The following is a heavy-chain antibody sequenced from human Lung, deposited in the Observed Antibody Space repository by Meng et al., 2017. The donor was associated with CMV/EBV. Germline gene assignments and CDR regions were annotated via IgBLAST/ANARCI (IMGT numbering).Heavy chain of an antibody. V-gene: IGHV4-30-4*01. J-gene: IGHJ4*02. CDR2: IYYTGST. CDR3: ARVGGCSGGGCYHRLFDY. D-gene: IGHD2-15*01. CDR1: VGSIRSGDDY. Sequence: QAELPEPGPRLFKPSQTLFLTCRVSVGSIRSGDDYWSCIRQPPGKGLEWIGYIYYTGSTYYNPSIKSRVIISVDTSKNQFSLKLNSVTAADTAVYYCARVGGCSGGGCYHRLFDYWGQGTLVTVSS.